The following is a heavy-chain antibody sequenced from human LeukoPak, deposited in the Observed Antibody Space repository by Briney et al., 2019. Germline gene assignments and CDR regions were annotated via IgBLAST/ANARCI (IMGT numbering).Heavy chain of an antibody. CDR1: GFTFNNYG. CDR3: AKDYYSSSSCYGEY. D-gene: IGHD2-2*01. V-gene: IGHV3-30*18. Sequence: PGGSLRLSCAASGFTFNNYGMHWVSQAPGKGLEWVAVISYDGSNKYYADSVKGRFTISRDNSKNTLYLQMNSLRAEDTAVYYCAKDYYSSSSCYGEYWGQGTLVTVSS. CDR2: ISYDGSNK. J-gene: IGHJ4*02.